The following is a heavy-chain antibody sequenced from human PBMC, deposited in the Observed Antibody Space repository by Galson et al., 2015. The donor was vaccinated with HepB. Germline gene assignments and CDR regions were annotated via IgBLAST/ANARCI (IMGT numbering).Heavy chain of an antibody. CDR2: ISGSGGST. V-gene: IGHV3-23*01. Sequence: SLRLSCAASGFTFISYAMSWVRQAPGKGLEWVSGISGSGGSTDYADSVKGRFTISRDNSKNTLDLQMNSLRAEDTAIYYCAIDALSTERNSWEYYSDYWGQGTLVTVSS. CDR3: AIDALSTERNSWEYYSDY. D-gene: IGHD6-13*01. J-gene: IGHJ4*02. CDR1: GFTFISYA.